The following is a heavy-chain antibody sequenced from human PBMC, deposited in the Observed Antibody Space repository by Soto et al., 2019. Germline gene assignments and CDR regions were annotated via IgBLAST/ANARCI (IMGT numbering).Heavy chain of an antibody. CDR3: ARLVLGTAGNPFDS. D-gene: IGHD6-13*01. J-gene: IGHJ4*02. CDR1: GGSISSGGYS. CDR2: MYHSGST. Sequence: SETLSLTCAVSGGSISSGGYSWSWIRQPPGKGLEWIGYMYHSGSTYYNPSLKSRVTISIDRSKNQFSLKLSSVTAADTAVYYCARLVLGTAGNPFDSWGQGTLVTVSS. V-gene: IGHV4-30-2*01.